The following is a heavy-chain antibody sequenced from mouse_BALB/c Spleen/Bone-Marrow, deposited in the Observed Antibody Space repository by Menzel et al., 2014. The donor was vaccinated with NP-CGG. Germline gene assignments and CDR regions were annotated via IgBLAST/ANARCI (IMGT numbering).Heavy chain of an antibody. J-gene: IGHJ3*01. CDR1: GFTFSDYY. V-gene: IGHV5-4*02. CDR3: ARDYDYDPAWFAY. Sequence: EVQLVESGGGLVKPGGSLKLSCAASGFTFSDYYMYWVRQTPEKRLEWVATISDGGSYTYYPDSVKGRLTISRDNAKNNLYLQMSSLKSEDTAMYYCARDYDYDPAWFAYWGQGTLVTVSA. CDR2: ISDGGSYT. D-gene: IGHD2-4*01.